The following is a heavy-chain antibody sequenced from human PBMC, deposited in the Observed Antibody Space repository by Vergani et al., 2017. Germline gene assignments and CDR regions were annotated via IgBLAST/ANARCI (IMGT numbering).Heavy chain of an antibody. CDR3: ARGRDSRSSPFDY. J-gene: IGHJ4*02. CDR2: INHSGST. CDR1: GGSFSGYY. D-gene: IGHD6-6*01. V-gene: IGHV4-34*01. Sequence: QVQLQQWGAGLLKPSETLSLTCAVYGGSFSGYYWSWIRQPPGKGLEWIGEINHSGSTNYNPSLKSRVTITVDTSKNQFSLKLSSVSASDTAVYYCARGRDSRSSPFDYWGQGTLVTVSS.